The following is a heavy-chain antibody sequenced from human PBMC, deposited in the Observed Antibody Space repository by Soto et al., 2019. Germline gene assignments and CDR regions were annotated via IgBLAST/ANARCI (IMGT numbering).Heavy chain of an antibody. CDR2: ISYDGSNK. J-gene: IGHJ4*02. CDR1: GFTFSAYA. Sequence: QVQLVESGGGVVQPGRSLRLSCATSGFTFSAYAIHWVRQAPGKGLEWVAVISYDGSNKYYAVSVKGRFTMSRDNSKNTLFLQMNSLRAEDTAVYYCARRLYGGYSLDYWGQGTLVTVSA. V-gene: IGHV3-30-3*01. D-gene: IGHD2-21*02. CDR3: ARRLYGGYSLDY.